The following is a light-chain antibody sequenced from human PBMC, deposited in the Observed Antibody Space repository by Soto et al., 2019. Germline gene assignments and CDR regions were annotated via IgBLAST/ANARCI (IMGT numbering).Light chain of an antibody. V-gene: IGKV3-15*01. J-gene: IGKJ5*01. CDR1: QSVSSN. CDR3: PQHINWRLS. Sequence: KMLTQSPASMSVYPGERATLYCRASQSVSSNLAWYQQKPGQAPRLLINGASTRATGIPARFGGSGSGTEFTLTICSLQSEDLAVYCSPQHINWRLSFGHRTRLAIK. CDR2: GAS.